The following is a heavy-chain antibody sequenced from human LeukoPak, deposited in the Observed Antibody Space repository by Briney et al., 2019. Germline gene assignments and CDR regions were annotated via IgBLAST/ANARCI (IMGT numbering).Heavy chain of an antibody. Sequence: SETLSLTCTLYGRSISSYYWSWILQPPGKGLEWIGYIYYSGSTNYNPSLKSRVTISADTSKNQVSLTLSSVPSIDTPLYYWPSLPELNFFDYWGQGTLVTVAS. J-gene: IGHJ4*02. CDR2: IYYSGST. CDR1: GRSISSYY. V-gene: IGHV4-59*08. D-gene: IGHD3-10*01. CDR3: PSLPELNFFDY.